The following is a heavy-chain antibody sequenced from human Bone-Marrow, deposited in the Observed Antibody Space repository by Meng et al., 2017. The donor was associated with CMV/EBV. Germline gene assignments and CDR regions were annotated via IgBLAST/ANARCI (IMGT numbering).Heavy chain of an antibody. V-gene: IGHV3-30*04. CDR1: GFTFSSYA. J-gene: IGHJ3*02. D-gene: IGHD5-18*01. Sequence: GGSLRLSCAASGFTFSSYAMHWVRQAPGKGLEWLAVISYDGTNKYTADSVRGRLTVSRDNSKNTLYLQMNSLTVDDTAVYYCARGRRWIQLWTSYDAFDIWGQGTMVTVSS. CDR2: ISYDGTNK. CDR3: ARGRRWIQLWTSYDAFDI.